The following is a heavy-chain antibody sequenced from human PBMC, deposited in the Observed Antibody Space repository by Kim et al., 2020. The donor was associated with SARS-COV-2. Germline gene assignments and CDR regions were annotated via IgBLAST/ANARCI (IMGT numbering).Heavy chain of an antibody. V-gene: IGHV1-18*01. D-gene: IGHD3-22*01. CDR3: ARVLDLYYYDSSGIGYFQH. Sequence: ASVKVSCKASGYTFTSYGISWVRQAPGQGLEWMGWISAYNGNTNYAQKLQGRVTMTTDTSTSTAYMELRSLRSDDTAVYYCARVLDLYYYDSSGIGYFQHWGQGTLVTVSS. CDR2: ISAYNGNT. J-gene: IGHJ1*01. CDR1: GYTFTSYG.